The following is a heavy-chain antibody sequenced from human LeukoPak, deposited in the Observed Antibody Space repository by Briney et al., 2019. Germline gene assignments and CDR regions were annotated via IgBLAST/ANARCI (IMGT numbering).Heavy chain of an antibody. CDR3: PRGSEWDLLGSCDY. J-gene: IGHJ4*02. V-gene: IGHV3-48*04. CDR1: GFTFSRYT. Sequence: GGSLRLSCAASGFTFSRYTMNWVRQAPGKGLEWVSYISSSSNTKYYAGSVRGRFTISRDNAKNSLYLQMNSLRAEDTAVYYCPRGSEWDLLGSCDYWGQGTLVTVSS. D-gene: IGHD1-26*01. CDR2: ISSSSNTK.